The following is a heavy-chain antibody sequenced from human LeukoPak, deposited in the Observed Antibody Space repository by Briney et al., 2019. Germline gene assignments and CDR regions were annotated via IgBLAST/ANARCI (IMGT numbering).Heavy chain of an antibody. V-gene: IGHV4-59*01. Sequence: SETLSLTCTVSGGSISNYHWSWIRQPPGKGLEWIGYIYYSGSTNYNPSLKSRVTISLGMSKNQFSLKLSSVTAADTAVYYCARLPMAVTPHVDYWGQGTLVTVSS. D-gene: IGHD2-21*02. CDR1: GGSISNYH. CDR3: ARLPMAVTPHVDY. CDR2: IYYSGST. J-gene: IGHJ4*02.